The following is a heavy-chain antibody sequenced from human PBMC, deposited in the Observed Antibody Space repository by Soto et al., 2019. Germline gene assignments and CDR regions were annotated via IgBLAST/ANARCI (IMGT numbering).Heavy chain of an antibody. CDR2: INPSGGST. V-gene: IGHV1-46*01. J-gene: IGHJ5*02. D-gene: IGHD2-15*01. CDR1: GYTFTSYY. CDR3: ARDLVVAAITNWFDP. Sequence: ASVEVSCKXSGYTFTSYYMHWVRQAPGQGLEWMGIINPSGGSTSYAQKFQGRVTMTRDTSTSTVYMELSSLRSEDTAVYYCARDLVVAAITNWFDPWGQGTLVTVSS.